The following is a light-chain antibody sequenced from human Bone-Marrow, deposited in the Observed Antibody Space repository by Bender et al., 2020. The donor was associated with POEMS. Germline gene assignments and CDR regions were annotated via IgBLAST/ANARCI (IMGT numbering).Light chain of an antibody. V-gene: IGLV1-47*01. CDR2: RSN. CDR3: SSYTTSSLWV. Sequence: QSVLTQPPSASGAPGQRVTISCSGSSSNIGSNDVYWYQQLPGTAPKLLIYRSNQRPSGVPDRFSASKSGTSASLAISGLRSEDEADYYCSSYTTSSLWVFGRGTTVTVL. J-gene: IGLJ3*02. CDR1: SSNIGSND.